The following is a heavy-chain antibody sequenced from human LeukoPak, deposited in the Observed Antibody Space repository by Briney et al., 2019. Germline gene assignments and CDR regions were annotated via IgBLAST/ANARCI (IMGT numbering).Heavy chain of an antibody. CDR3: ARDRDDYPYY. Sequence: GGSLRLSCAAFGFTFSSYSMNWVRQAPGKGLEWVSSISSSSSYIYYADSVKGRFTISRDNAKNSLYLQMNSLRAEDTAVYYCARDRDDYPYYWGQGTLVTVSS. CDR1: GFTFSSYS. J-gene: IGHJ4*02. CDR2: ISSSSSYI. D-gene: IGHD4-11*01. V-gene: IGHV3-21*01.